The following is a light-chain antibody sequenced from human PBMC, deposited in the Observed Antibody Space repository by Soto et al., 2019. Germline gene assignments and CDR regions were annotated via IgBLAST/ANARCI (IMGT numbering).Light chain of an antibody. CDR1: QSVSSI. CDR2: GAS. Sequence: EIVMTQSPATLSVSPGERATLSCRASQSVSSILAWYQQKPGQAPRHLIYGASTRATGIPARFSGSGSGTEFTLTISSLQSEDFAVYYCQHYNNWPRTFGQGTKVEIK. V-gene: IGKV3-15*01. CDR3: QHYNNWPRT. J-gene: IGKJ1*01.